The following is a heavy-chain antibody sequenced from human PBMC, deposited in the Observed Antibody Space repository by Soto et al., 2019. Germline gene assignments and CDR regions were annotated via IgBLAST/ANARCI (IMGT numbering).Heavy chain of an antibody. V-gene: IGHV1-69*06. CDR3: NRGSECDFWSGYL. D-gene: IGHD3-3*01. J-gene: IGHJ4*02. CDR1: GGTSTRYA. CDR2: IVPMFGTS. Sequence: QERLVQSGAEVRKPGSSVKVSCKVTGGTSTRYAINWVRQAPGQGLEWMGGIVPMFGTSKYAQKFKGRVTITADTSTSIAYMELRSLRSEDTAVYYCNRGSECDFWSGYLWGQGTLVSASS.